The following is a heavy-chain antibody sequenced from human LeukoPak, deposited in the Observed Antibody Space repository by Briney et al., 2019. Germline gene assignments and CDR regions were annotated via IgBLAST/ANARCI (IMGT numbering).Heavy chain of an antibody. CDR1: GGSFSGYY. J-gene: IGHJ3*02. D-gene: IGHD2-15*01. Sequence: SETLSLTCAVYGGSFSGYYWSWIRQPPGKGLEWIGEINHSGSTNYNPSLKSRVTISVDTSKNQFSLKLSSVTAADTAVYYCATSQGFRSCFTRFTFDIWGQGTMVTASS. CDR2: INHSGST. V-gene: IGHV4-34*01. CDR3: ATSQGFRSCFTRFTFDI.